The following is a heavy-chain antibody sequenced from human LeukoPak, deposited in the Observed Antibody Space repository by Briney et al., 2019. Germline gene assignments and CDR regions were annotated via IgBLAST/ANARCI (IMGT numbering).Heavy chain of an antibody. CDR2: IIPVFGTA. J-gene: IGHJ4*02. CDR3: ARTTKYHDYCSSTSCYGTFDY. CDR1: GGTFSSYA. D-gene: IGHD2-2*01. V-gene: IGHV1-69*05. Sequence: SVKVSCKASGGTFSSYAISWVRQAPGQGLEWMGGIIPVFGTANYAQKFQGRVTITTDESTSTAYMELSSLRSEDTAVYYCARTTKYHDYCSSTSCYGTFDYWGQGALVTVSS.